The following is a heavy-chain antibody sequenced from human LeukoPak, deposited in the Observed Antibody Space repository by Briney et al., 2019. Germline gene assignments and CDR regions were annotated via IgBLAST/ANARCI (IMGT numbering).Heavy chain of an antibody. V-gene: IGHV3-21*01. CDR3: ARDQAAAAPYYFDY. J-gene: IGHJ4*02. D-gene: IGHD6-13*01. CDR1: GFTFSSYS. Sequence: PGGSLRLSCAASGFTFSSYSMNWVRQAPGKGLEWVSSISSSSSYIYYADSVKGRFAISRDNAKNSLYLQMNSLRAEDTAVYYCARDQAAAAPYYFDYWGQGTLVTVSS. CDR2: ISSSSSYI.